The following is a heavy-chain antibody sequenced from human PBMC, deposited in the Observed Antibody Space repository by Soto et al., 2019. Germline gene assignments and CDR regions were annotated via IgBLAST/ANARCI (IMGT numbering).Heavy chain of an antibody. Sequence: SETLSLTCAVSGYSISSGNYWAWIRQPPGRGLEWIGSLYHIGSTHYNTSLKSRVTISVDTGKNHFSLELSSVTAADTAIYYCRSSTSCYDESCVDVWGQGTMVTVSS. J-gene: IGHJ6*02. CDR1: GYSISSGNY. V-gene: IGHV4-38-2*01. D-gene: IGHD2-2*01. CDR3: RSSTSCYDESCVDV. CDR2: LYHIGST.